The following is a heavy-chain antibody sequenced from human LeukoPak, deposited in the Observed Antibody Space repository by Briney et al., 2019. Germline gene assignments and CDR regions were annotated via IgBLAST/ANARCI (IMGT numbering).Heavy chain of an antibody. V-gene: IGHV1-2*02. J-gene: IGHJ4*02. CDR3: ARDERYCSSTSCYEAPDYFDS. CDR2: INPNSGGT. Sequence: AAVTVSCTGSGYTFTGYYMHWVRQAPGQGGEWMGWINPNSGGTNYTQKFQGRGNITRDTAISTAYMELSRLRSDDTAVYYCARDERYCSSTSCYEAPDYFDSWGQGTLVTVSS. CDR1: GYTFTGYY. D-gene: IGHD2-2*01.